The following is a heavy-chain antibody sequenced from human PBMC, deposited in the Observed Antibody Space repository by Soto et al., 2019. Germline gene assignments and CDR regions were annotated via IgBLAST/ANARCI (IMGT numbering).Heavy chain of an antibody. CDR3: AREAGNYYYSSAMDV. D-gene: IGHD6-19*01. Sequence: SETLSLTCTVSGGSIRSGDNYWSWIRQPPGKGLEWIGYSITVEARTTTRPSGIELPYQLTSKNQFSLKLTSVTAADTAVYYRAREAGNYYYSSAMDVWGLGTTVTVSS. CDR1: GGSIRSGDNY. V-gene: IGHV4-30-4*01. CDR2: SITVEAR. J-gene: IGHJ6*02.